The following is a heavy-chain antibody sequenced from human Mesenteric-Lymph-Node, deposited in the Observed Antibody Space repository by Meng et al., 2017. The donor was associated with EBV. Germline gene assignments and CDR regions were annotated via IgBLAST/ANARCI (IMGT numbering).Heavy chain of an antibody. Sequence: QGQVVGVGGGLVKPGGSLRLSCAASGFTFSDFYMSWIRQAPGKGLEWLSYISSTGGTIYYADSVKGRFTISRDNAKNSLYLQMNSLRAEDTAVYYCARDLNAHFDYWGQGTLVTVSS. J-gene: IGHJ4*02. CDR3: ARDLNAHFDY. V-gene: IGHV3-11*01. D-gene: IGHD2-2*01. CDR1: GFTFSDFY. CDR2: ISSTGGTI.